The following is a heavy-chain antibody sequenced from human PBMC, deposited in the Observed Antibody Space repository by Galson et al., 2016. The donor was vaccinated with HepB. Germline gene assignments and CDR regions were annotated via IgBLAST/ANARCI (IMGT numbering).Heavy chain of an antibody. V-gene: IGHV1-3*01. D-gene: IGHD6-13*01. CDR3: ARVDYSSSWFAFDI. J-gene: IGHJ3*02. Sequence: SVKVSCKASGYTFTSYAIHWVRQAPGQRPEWMGWINAGNGNTKYSQKFQGRVTITRDTSASTAYMELSSLRSEDTAVYYCARVDYSSSWFAFDIWGQGTMVTVSS. CDR1: GYTFTSYA. CDR2: INAGNGNT.